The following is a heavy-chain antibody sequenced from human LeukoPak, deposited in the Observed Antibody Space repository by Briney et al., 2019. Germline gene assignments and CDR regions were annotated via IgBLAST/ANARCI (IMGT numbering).Heavy chain of an antibody. Sequence: SETLSLTCAVYGGSFSGYYWSWIRQPPGKGLEWIGEINHSGSTNYNPSLKSRVTISVDTSKNQFSLKLSSVTAADTAVYYCARDVFCGGDCYSDYWGQGTLVTVSS. CDR3: ARDVFCGGDCYSDY. J-gene: IGHJ4*02. CDR1: GGSFSGYY. D-gene: IGHD2-21*02. V-gene: IGHV4-34*01. CDR2: INHSGST.